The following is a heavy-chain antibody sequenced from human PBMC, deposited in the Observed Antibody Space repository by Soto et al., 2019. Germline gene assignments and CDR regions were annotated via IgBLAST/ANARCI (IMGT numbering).Heavy chain of an antibody. CDR3: AREGSCSSTSCYSGMDV. V-gene: IGHV1-46*01. Sequence: ASVKVSCKASGYTFTSYYMHWVRQAPGQGLEWMGIINPSGGSTSYAQKFQGRVTMTRDTSTSTVYMELSSLRSEDTAVYYCAREGSCSSTSCYSGMDVWGQGTTVTVYS. CDR1: GYTFTSYY. J-gene: IGHJ6*02. D-gene: IGHD2-2*01. CDR2: INPSGGST.